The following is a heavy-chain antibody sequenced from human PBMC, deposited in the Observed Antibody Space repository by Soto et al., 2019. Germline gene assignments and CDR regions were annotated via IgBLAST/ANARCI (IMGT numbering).Heavy chain of an antibody. Sequence: QVQLVQSGAEVKKPGSSVKVSCKASGGTFSSYAISWVRQAPGQGLEWMGGIIPIFGTANYAQKFQGRVTITADESTSTADMELSSLRSEDTAVYYCARGKVMVRGVIITLSYYYGMDVWGQGTTVTVSS. V-gene: IGHV1-69*01. CDR3: ARGKVMVRGVIITLSYYYGMDV. CDR2: IIPIFGTA. J-gene: IGHJ6*02. CDR1: GGTFSSYA. D-gene: IGHD3-10*01.